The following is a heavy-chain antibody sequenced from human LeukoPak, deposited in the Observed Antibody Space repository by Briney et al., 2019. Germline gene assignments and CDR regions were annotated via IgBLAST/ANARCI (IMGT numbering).Heavy chain of an antibody. CDR1: GYTFTSYW. D-gene: IGHD3-22*01. CDR3: AISMSATYYYDSSGYFNDAFDI. CDR2: IYPGDSDT. Sequence: GESLKISCKGSGYTFTSYWIGWVRQMPGKGLEWMGIIYPGDSDTRYSPSFQGQVTISADKSISTAYLQWSSLKASDTAMYYCAISMSATYYYDSSGYFNDAFDIWGRGTMVTVSS. V-gene: IGHV5-51*01. J-gene: IGHJ3*02.